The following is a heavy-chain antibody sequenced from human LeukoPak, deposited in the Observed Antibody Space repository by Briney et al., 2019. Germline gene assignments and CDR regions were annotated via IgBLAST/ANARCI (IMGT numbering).Heavy chain of an antibody. CDR1: GGSISSYY. CDR3: ARDGDIVVVPAAISGMYYYYGMDV. V-gene: IGHV4-4*07. J-gene: IGHJ6*02. D-gene: IGHD2-2*02. CDR2: IYTSGST. Sequence: SETLSLTCTVSGGSISSYYWSWIRQPAGKGLEWIGRIYTSGSTNYNPSLKSRVTMSVDTSKNQFSLKLSSVTAADTAVYYCARDGDIVVVPAAISGMYYYYGMDVWAKGPRSPSP.